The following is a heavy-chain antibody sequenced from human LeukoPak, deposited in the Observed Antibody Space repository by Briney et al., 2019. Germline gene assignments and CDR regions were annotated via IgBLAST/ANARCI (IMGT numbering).Heavy chain of an antibody. CDR2: IRGSGIST. V-gene: IGHV3-23*01. CDR3: AGQSRLGYCSGGSCYSQPFDP. Sequence: GGTLRLSCAASGFTFKSYDMSWVRQVPGKGLEWVSGIRGSGISTYYADSVKGRFTISRDNAKNSLYLQMNSLRAEDTAVYYCAGQSRLGYCSGGSCYSQPFDPWGQGTLVTVSS. CDR1: GFTFKSYD. D-gene: IGHD2-15*01. J-gene: IGHJ5*02.